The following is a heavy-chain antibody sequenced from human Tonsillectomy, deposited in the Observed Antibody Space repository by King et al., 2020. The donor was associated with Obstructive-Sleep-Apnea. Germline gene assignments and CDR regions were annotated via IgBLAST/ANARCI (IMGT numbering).Heavy chain of an antibody. Sequence: LVQSGAEVKKPGASVKVSCKASGYMFTSYAMHWVRQAPGQRLEWMGGINAGNGNTKYSQNFQGRVTMTRDTAASTVYMELSSLRSEDTAQYYCARDYYDSSGYHYYFDYWGQGSLVSVSS. D-gene: IGHD3-22*01. J-gene: IGHJ4*02. V-gene: IGHV1-3*01. CDR3: ARDYYDSSGYHYYFDY. CDR2: INAGNGNT. CDR1: GYMFTSYA.